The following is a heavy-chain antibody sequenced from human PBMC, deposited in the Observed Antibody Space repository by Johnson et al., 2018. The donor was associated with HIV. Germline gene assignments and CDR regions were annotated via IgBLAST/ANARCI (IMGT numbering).Heavy chain of an antibody. D-gene: IGHD1-26*01. CDR3: ARALVDDAFDI. V-gene: IGHV3-30*03. Sequence: QVQLVESGGGLVQPGGSLRLSCGASGFTFSDHWMQWVRQVPGKGLEWVAVISYDGSNKYYADSVKGRFTISRDNSKKTLYLQMKSLRAEDTAVYYCARALVDDAFDICGQGTMVTVSS. J-gene: IGHJ3*02. CDR2: ISYDGSNK. CDR1: GFTFSDHW.